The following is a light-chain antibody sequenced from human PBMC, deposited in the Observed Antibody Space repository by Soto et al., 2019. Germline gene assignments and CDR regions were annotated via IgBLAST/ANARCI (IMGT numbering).Light chain of an antibody. J-gene: IGKJ5*01. CDR1: QGVGSN. CDR3: QQYHKWPPIT. V-gene: IGKV3-15*01. CDR2: GAS. Sequence: EIVMTQSPATLSVSPGERATLSCRASQGVGSNLAWYQQKPGQAPRLLISGASTRATGIPVRFSGSGSGTEFTLTISYLWSEDLAVYYCQQYHKWPPITFGQGTRLEIK.